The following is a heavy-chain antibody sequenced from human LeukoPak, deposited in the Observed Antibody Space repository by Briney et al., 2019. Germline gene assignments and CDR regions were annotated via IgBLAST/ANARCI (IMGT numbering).Heavy chain of an antibody. CDR1: GGSTSSYY. CDR3: TRESGAFSPFGF. J-gene: IGHJ4*02. Sequence: SETLSLTCTVSGGSTSSYYWSWIRQPPGKGLEWIGEVHLSGATNYNPSLESRVSMSIDKSKNHLSLEVTSVTAADTAIYYCTRESGAFSPFGFWGQGTLLTVSS. D-gene: IGHD1-26*01. V-gene: IGHV4-59*12. CDR2: VHLSGAT.